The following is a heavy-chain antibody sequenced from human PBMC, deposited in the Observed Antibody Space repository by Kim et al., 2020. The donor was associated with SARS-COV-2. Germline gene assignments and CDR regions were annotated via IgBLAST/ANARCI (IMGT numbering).Heavy chain of an antibody. CDR1: GFDFDTFA. D-gene: IGHD3-16*01. CDR2: ITAHNVVM. Sequence: GGSLRLSCEGSGFDFDTFAITWVRQAPGKGLEWVSLITAHNVVMYYANSVKGRFTSSRDNSKAYLQMKVLRGEDTATYYCAKGLQSHAYWVAIDDWGQGT. J-gene: IGHJ4*03. V-gene: IGHV3-23*01. CDR3: AKGLQSHAYWVAIDD.